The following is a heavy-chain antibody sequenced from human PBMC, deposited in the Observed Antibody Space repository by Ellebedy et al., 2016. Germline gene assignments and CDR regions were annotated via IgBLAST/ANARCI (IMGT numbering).Heavy chain of an antibody. CDR3: ARRGNGIYYFDY. J-gene: IGHJ4*02. V-gene: IGHV3-23*01. CDR2: ITPSGADT. D-gene: IGHD2/OR15-2a*01. Sequence: GGSLRLSCAASGFIFSTYAMTWVRQAPGKGLEWVSGITPSGADTFYVDSVKGRFTISRDNSKNTLYLQMNSLRAEDTAVYYCARRGNGIYYFDYWGQGTLVTVSS. CDR1: GFIFSTYA.